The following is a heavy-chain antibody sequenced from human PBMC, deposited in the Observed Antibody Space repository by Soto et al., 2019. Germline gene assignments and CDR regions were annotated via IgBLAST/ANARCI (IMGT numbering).Heavy chain of an antibody. CDR2: VSPDNGNA. V-gene: IGHV1-8*01. Sequence: QVQVVQSRAEVKKPGASVKVSCKTSGYTFTDYDINWVRQAPGQGLEWMGWVSPDNGNAGYAQHFQGRVTLTSDTSISTAYMELRSLTSEDTAVYYCEVTTGYWGQGTMVTVSS. CDR1: GYTFTDYD. J-gene: IGHJ4*02. D-gene: IGHD2-21*02. CDR3: EVTTGY.